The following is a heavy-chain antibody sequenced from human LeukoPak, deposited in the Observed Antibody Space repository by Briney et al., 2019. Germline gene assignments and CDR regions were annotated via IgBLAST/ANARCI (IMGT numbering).Heavy chain of an antibody. D-gene: IGHD3-3*01. Sequence: ASVKVSCKASGYTFTSYGISWVRQAPGQGLEWMGWISAYNGNTNYAQKLQGRVTMTTDTSTSTAYMELRSLRSDDTAVYYCARGGGVGITIFGVVRGYYYYGMDVWGQGTTVTVSS. V-gene: IGHV1-18*01. CDR1: GYTFTSYG. J-gene: IGHJ6*02. CDR2: ISAYNGNT. CDR3: ARGGGVGITIFGVVRGYYYYGMDV.